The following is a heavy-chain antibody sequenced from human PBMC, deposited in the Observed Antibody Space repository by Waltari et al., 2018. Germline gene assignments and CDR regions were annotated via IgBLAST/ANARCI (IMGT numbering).Heavy chain of an antibody. V-gene: IGHV3-9*03. J-gene: IGHJ6*03. CDR1: GFTFDDYA. CDR3: AKDAKSVTGYMDV. CDR2: ISWNSGSI. Sequence: EVQLVESGGGLVQPGRSLRPSCAASGFTFDDYAMHWVLQAPGKGLEWVSGISWNSGSIGYVDSVKGRFTISRDNAKNSLYLQMNSLRAEDMALYYCAKDAKSVTGYMDVWGKGTTVTISS. D-gene: IGHD4-4*01.